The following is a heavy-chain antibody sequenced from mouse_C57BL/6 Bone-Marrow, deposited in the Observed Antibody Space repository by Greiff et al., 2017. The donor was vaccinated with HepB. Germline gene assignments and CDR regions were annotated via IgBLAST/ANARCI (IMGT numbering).Heavy chain of an antibody. J-gene: IGHJ3*01. D-gene: IGHD2-1*01. V-gene: IGHV1-81*01. CDR2: IYPRSGNT. CDR3: ARYGNYVFWFAY. CDR1: GYTFTSYG. Sequence: QVHVKQSGAELARPGASVKLSCKASGYTFTSYGISWVKQRTGQGLEWIGEIYPRSGNTYYNEKFKGKATLTADKSSSTAYMELRSLTSEDSADYFCARYGNYVFWFAYWGQGTLVTVSA.